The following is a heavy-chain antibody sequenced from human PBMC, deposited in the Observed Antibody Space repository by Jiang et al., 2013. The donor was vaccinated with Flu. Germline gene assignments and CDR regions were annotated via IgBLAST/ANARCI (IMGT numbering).Heavy chain of an antibody. J-gene: IGHJ4*02. Sequence: VQLLESGGGLVQPGGSLRLSCAASGFTFSSYAMSWVRQAPGKGLEWVSAISGSGGSTYYADSVKGRFTISRDNSKNTLYLQMNSLRAEDTAVYYCAKSAHMVRGVITYFDYWGQGTLVTVS. CDR3: AKSAHMVRGVITYFDY. D-gene: IGHD3-10*01. CDR2: ISGSGGST. V-gene: IGHV3-23*01. CDR1: GFTFSSYA.